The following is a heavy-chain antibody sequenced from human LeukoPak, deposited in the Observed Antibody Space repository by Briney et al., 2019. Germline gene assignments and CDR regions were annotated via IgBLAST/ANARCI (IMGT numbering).Heavy chain of an antibody. CDR1: GFTFSSYA. CDR2: ASGSGATT. V-gene: IGHV3-23*01. CDR3: AKGPERSGWSPFDY. J-gene: IGHJ4*02. Sequence: GGSLRLSCVGSGFTFSSYAMTWVRQAPGKGLEWVSYASGSGATTYYADSVNGRFTISRDNSKNTMYLQMNSLRAEDTAVYYCAKGPERSGWSPFDYWGQGTLVTVSS. D-gene: IGHD6-19*01.